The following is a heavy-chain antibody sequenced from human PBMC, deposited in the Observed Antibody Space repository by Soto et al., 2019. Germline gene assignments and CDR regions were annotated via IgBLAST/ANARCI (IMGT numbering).Heavy chain of an antibody. V-gene: IGHV4-39*07. CDR3: ARARGGPYSYGHPKPGYYYYGMDV. J-gene: IGHJ6*02. CDR1: GGSISSSSYY. D-gene: IGHD5-18*01. Sequence: SETLSLTCTVSGGSISSSSYYWGWIRQPPGKGLEWIGEINHSGSTNYNPSLKSRVTISVDTTKNQFSLKLSSVTAADTAVYYCARARGGPYSYGHPKPGYYYYGMDVWGQGTTVTVSS. CDR2: INHSGST.